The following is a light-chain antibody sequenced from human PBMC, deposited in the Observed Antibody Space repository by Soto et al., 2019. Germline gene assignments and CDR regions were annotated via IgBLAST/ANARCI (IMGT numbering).Light chain of an antibody. V-gene: IGKV1-17*01. Sequence: IELTQAAYALCVAVLGSVIITCRASQGIRNDLGWYQQKPGRAPKRLIYAASSLQSGVPSRFSGSGSGIEFTLTTCSLQPEDCATYYCLLPNSYPPPLGGGTKVDIK. J-gene: IGKJ4*01. CDR3: LLPNSYPPP. CDR2: AAS. CDR1: QGIRND.